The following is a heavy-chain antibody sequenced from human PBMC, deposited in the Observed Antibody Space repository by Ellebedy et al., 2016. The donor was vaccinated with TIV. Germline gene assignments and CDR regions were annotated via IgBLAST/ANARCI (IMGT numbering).Heavy chain of an antibody. CDR2: ISGSGDRT. CDR1: GFTFSISA. CDR3: ARGEVATICDY. Sequence: GESLKISCAASGFTFSISAMSWVRQAPGKGLEWVSVISGSGDRTYYADSVKGRFTISRDNSKNTLYLQMNTLRAEDTALYYCARGEVATICDYWGQGTLVTVSS. D-gene: IGHD5-24*01. V-gene: IGHV3-23*01. J-gene: IGHJ4*02.